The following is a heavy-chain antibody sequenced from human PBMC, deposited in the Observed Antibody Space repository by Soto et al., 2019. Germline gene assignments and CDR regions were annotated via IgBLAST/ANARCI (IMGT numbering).Heavy chain of an antibody. CDR3: AKDAAIRYSNDVDYYYYGMDV. J-gene: IGHJ6*02. V-gene: IGHV3-30*18. D-gene: IGHD6-13*01. CDR1: GFTFSSYG. Sequence: LSLTCAASGFTFSSYGMHWVRQAPGKGLEWVAVISYDGSNKYYADSVKGRFTISRDNSKNTLYLQMNSLRAEDTAVYYCAKDAAIRYSNDVDYYYYGMDVWGQGTTVTVSS. CDR2: ISYDGSNK.